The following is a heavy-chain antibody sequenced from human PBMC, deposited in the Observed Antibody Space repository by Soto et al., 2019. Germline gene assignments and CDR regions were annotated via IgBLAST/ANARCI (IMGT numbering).Heavy chain of an antibody. J-gene: IGHJ4*02. V-gene: IGHV1-3*05. D-gene: IGHD3-10*01. CDR3: ARGGPPIDY. CDR1: GYTFSSYA. CDR2: INAGNGNT. Sequence: QVQLVQSGAEEKKPGASVKVSCKASGYTFSSYAMHWVRQAPGQRLEWMGWINAGNGNTKYSQKFQGRVTVSRDTSASTAYMDLSSLRSEDTAVYYCARGGPPIDYWGQGTLVTVSS.